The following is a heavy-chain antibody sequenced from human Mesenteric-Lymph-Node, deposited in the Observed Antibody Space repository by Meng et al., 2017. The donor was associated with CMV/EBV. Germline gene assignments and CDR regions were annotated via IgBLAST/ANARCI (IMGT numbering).Heavy chain of an antibody. CDR1: GFTVSSNY. CDR2: IYSGGST. D-gene: IGHD6-19*01. Sequence: GESLKISCAASGFTVSSNYMSWVRQAPGKGLEWVSVIYSGGSTYYADSVKGRFTISRDNSKNTLYLQMNSLRAEDTAVYYCAKAVQWLGADYWGQGTLVTVSS. J-gene: IGHJ4*02. V-gene: IGHV3-53*01. CDR3: AKAVQWLGADY.